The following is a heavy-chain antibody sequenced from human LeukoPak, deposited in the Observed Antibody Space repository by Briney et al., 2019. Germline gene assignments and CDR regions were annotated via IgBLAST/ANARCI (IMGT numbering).Heavy chain of an antibody. CDR1: GFTFSDYY. D-gene: IGHD4-17*01. CDR2: INHSGST. J-gene: IGHJ4*02. V-gene: IGHV4-34*01. Sequence: GSLRLSCAASGFTFSDYYMSWIRQAPGKGLEWIGEINHSGSTNYNPSLKSRVTISVDTSKNQFSLKLSSVTAADTAVYYCARDGPTVTSFDYWGQGTLVTVSS. CDR3: ARDGPTVTSFDY.